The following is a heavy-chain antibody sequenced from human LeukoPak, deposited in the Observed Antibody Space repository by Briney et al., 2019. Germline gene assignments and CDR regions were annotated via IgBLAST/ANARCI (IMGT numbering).Heavy chain of an antibody. J-gene: IGHJ3*02. CDR2: VWHSGPT. D-gene: IGHD3-10*01. V-gene: IGHV4-4*02. CDR3: ASRSGSFSDALDI. CDR1: GGSISNTNW. Sequence: ASETLSLTCAVSGGSISNTNWWTWVRQPPGKGLQWIGEVWHSGPTNYNPSLKSRVTMSVDTSKNQFSLKLSSVTAADTAVYYCASRSGSFSDALDIWGQGTLVTVSS.